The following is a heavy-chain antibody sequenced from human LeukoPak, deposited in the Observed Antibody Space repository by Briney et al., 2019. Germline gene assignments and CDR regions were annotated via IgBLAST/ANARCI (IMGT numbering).Heavy chain of an antibody. V-gene: IGHV4-59*08. CDR3: ARRILRYFDWPHAFDI. J-gene: IGHJ3*02. CDR2: IYYSGST. CDR1: GGSISSYY. D-gene: IGHD3-9*01. Sequence: PSETLSLTCTVSGGSISSYYWSWIRQPPGKGLEWIGYIYYSGSTNYNPSLKSRVTISVDTSKNQFSLKLSSVTAADTAVYYCARRILRYFDWPHAFDIWGQGTMVTVSS.